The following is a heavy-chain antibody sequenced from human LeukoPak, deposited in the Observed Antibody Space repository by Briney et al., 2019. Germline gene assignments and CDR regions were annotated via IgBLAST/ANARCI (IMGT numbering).Heavy chain of an antibody. CDR2: ISSSGSTI. J-gene: IGHJ4*02. V-gene: IGHV3-48*03. CDR1: GFTFSSYA. D-gene: IGHD2-2*01. CDR3: ARGFIVVVPAAIY. Sequence: GGSLRLSCAASGFTFSSYAMSWVRQAPGKGLEWVSYISSSGSTIYYADSVKGRFTISRDNAKNSLYLQMNSLRAEDTAVYYCARGFIVVVPAAIYWGQGTLVTVSS.